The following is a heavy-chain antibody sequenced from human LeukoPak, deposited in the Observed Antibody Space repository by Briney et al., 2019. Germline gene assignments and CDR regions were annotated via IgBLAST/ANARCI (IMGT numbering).Heavy chain of an antibody. V-gene: IGHV4-34*01. CDR1: GGSFSGYY. CDR3: ARAVAGWYFDL. Sequence: SKTLSLTCAVYGGSFSGYYWSWIRQPPGKGLEWIGEINHSGSTNYNPSLKSRVTISVDTSKNQFSLKLSSVTAADTAVYYCARAVAGWYFDLWGRGTLVTVSS. J-gene: IGHJ2*01. D-gene: IGHD6-19*01. CDR2: INHSGST.